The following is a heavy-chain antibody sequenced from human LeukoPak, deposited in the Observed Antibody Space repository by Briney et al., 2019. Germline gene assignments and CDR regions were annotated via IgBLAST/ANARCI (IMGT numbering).Heavy chain of an antibody. CDR2: INPNSGGT. CDR1: GYTFTGYY. V-gene: IGHV1-2*02. J-gene: IGHJ4*02. CDR3: ARGSWQLAEEVY. D-gene: IGHD6-6*01. Sequence: ASVKVSCKASGYTFTGYYMHWVRQAPGQGLEWMGWINPNSGGTNYAQKFQGRVTITADKSTSTAYMELSSLRSEDTAVYYGARGSWQLAEEVYWGQGTMVTVCS.